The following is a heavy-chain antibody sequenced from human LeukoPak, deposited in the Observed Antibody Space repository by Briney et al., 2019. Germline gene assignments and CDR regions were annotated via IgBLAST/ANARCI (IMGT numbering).Heavy chain of an antibody. CDR1: GFTLSSHA. CDR3: VRRTGNYFDY. CDR2: ISYNGGST. J-gene: IGHJ4*02. D-gene: IGHD3/OR15-3a*01. V-gene: IGHV3-64D*09. Sequence: PGGSLRLSCSASGFTLSSHAMHWVRQAPGKALEYVSAISYNGGSTYYANSVKDRFTISRDNSKNTVYLQMSSLRPEDTAVFYCVRRTGNYFDYWGQGALVTVSS.